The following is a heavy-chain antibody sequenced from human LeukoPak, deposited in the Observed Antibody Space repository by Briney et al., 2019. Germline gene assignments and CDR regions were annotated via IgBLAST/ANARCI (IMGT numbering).Heavy chain of an antibody. J-gene: IGHJ6*02. CDR3: AKDIYGAAGSKGMDV. Sequence: GGSLRLSCAASGFTFDDYTMHWVRQAPGKGLEWVSLISWDAGNTYYADSVKGRFTISRDNSKNSLYLQMNSLRNEDTALYYRAKDIYGAAGSKGMDVWGQGTTVTVSS. CDR1: GFTFDDYT. D-gene: IGHD6-13*01. CDR2: ISWDAGNT. V-gene: IGHV3-43*01.